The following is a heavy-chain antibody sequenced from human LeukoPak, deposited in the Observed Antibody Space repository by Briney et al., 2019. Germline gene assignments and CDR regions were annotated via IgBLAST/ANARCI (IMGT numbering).Heavy chain of an antibody. Sequence: GASVKVSCKASGYTFTSNYIHWVRQAPGQGLEWMGMIYPRDGSTSYAQKFQGRVTVTRDTSTCTVHMELSGLRSEDTAVYYCARDQEGFDYWGQGTLVTVSS. CDR3: ARDQEGFDY. CDR2: IYPRDGST. V-gene: IGHV1-46*01. J-gene: IGHJ4*02. CDR1: GYTFTSNY.